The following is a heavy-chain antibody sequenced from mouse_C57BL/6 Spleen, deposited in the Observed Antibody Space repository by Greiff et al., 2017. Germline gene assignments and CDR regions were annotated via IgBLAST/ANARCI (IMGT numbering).Heavy chain of an antibody. V-gene: IGHV5-17*01. Sequence: DVQLVESGGGLVKPGGSLKLSCAASGFTFSDYGMHWVRQTPEKGLEWVAYISSGSSTIYYADTVTGRFTISRDNATNTLFLRMTCLRSEVTAMYYCARGYYYAMDYWGQGTSVTVSS. CDR1: GFTFSDYG. CDR3: ARGYYYAMDY. J-gene: IGHJ4*01. CDR2: ISSGSSTI.